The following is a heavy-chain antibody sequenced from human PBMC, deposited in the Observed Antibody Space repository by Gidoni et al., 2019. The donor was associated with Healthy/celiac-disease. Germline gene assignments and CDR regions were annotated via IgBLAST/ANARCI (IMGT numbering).Heavy chain of an antibody. J-gene: IGHJ3*02. CDR1: GCSISSSSYY. V-gene: IGHV4-39*07. D-gene: IGHD2-15*01. CDR2: IYYSGST. CDR3: ARVLVVVVAATRAFDI. Sequence: QLQLQESGPGLVKPSETLSLTCTVSGCSISSSSYYWGWIRQPPGKGLEWIGSIYYSGSTYYNPSLKSRVTISVDTSKNQFSLKLSSVTAADTAVYYCARVLVVVVAATRAFDIWGQGTMVTVSS.